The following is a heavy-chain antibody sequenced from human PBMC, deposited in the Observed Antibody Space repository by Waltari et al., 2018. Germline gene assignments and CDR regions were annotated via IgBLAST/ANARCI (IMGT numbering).Heavy chain of an antibody. J-gene: IGHJ4*02. CDR2: IDPLDSYT. CDR1: GYSFHNYL. Sequence: EVPLVQSGVEVKKPGESLRISWQGFGYSFHNYLFSWVRQKPGQGLAWMGQIDPLDSYTNYNPSFQGHVTISVDKSIRTVYLQWSSVKPSDTATYYCARLVSTGVGYWGQGSLVTVSS. CDR3: ARLVSTGVGY. D-gene: IGHD3-9*01. V-gene: IGHV5-10-1*03.